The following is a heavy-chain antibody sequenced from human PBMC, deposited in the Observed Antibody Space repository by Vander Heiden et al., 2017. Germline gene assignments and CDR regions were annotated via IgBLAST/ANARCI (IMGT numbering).Heavy chain of an antibody. CDR3: ARSSGSYFDY. CDR1: GFTFSNYW. V-gene: IGHV3-74*01. J-gene: IGHJ4*02. Sequence: EVQLVESGGGLVQPGGSLRLSCAASGFTFSNYWMYWVRQAPGKGLVWVSRSKRDGSFTSYADSVKGRFTNSRDNAKNTLYLQMNSLRADDTAVYYCARSSGSYFDYWGQGILVTVSS. D-gene: IGHD3-10*01. CDR2: SKRDGSFT.